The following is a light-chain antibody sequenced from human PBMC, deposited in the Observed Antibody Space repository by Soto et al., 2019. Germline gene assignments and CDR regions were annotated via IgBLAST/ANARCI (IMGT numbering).Light chain of an antibody. V-gene: IGLV2-23*01. CDR2: EGS. J-gene: IGLJ1*01. Sequence: QSVLTQPASVSGPPGQSITISCTGTSSDVGGYPLVSWYQQHPGKAPKLMIYEGSKRPSGVSNRFSGSKSGYTASLTISGLQAEDEADYYCCSYAGPRYVFGSGTKVTVL. CDR3: CSYAGPRYV. CDR1: SSDVGGYPL.